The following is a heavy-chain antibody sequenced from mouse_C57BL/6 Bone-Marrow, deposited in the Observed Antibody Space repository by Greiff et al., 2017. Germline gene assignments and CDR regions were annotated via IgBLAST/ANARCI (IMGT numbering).Heavy chain of an antibody. J-gene: IGHJ2*01. CDR3: ARDDYGRVYFDY. Sequence: QVQLQQPGAELVKPGASVKLSCKASGYTFTSYWMHWVKQRPGQGLEWIGMIHPNSGSTNYNEKFKSKATLTVDKSSSTAYMQLSSLTSEDSAVYYCARDDYGRVYFDYWGQGTTLTVSS. CDR2: IHPNSGST. D-gene: IGHD2-4*01. V-gene: IGHV1-64*01. CDR1: GYTFTSYW.